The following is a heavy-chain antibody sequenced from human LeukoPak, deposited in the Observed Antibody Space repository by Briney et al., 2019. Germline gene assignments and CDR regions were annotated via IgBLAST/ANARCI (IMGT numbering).Heavy chain of an antibody. CDR3: ASSRQVDS. CDR1: RFTFSSYS. V-gene: IGHV3-48*02. J-gene: IGHJ4*02. CDR2: ISSRSGSI. Sequence: PGGSLRLSCAASRFTFSSYSMNWVRQAPGKGLEWVSYISSRSGSIYYADSVKGRFTISRDNAKNSLYLQMNSLRDEDTAVYYCASSRQVDSWGQGTLVTVSS.